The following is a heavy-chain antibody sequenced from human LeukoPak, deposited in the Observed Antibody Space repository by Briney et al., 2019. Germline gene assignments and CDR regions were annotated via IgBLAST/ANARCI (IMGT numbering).Heavy chain of an antibody. D-gene: IGHD3-3*01. CDR1: GGSFSGYY. CDR2: INHSGST. CDR3: ARCGFGVVIPHRGMDV. Sequence: PSETLSLTCAVYGGSFSGYYWSWIRQPPGKGLEWIGEINHSGSTNYNPSLKSRVTISVDTSKNQFSLKLSSVTAADTAVYYCARCGFGVVIPHRGMDVWGQGTTVTVSS. J-gene: IGHJ6*02. V-gene: IGHV4-34*01.